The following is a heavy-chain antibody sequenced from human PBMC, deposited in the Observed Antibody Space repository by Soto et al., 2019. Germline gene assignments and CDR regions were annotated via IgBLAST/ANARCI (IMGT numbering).Heavy chain of an antibody. CDR2: ISSNSAYI. Sequence: GSLRLSCAASGFTFRSFTMNWVRQAPGKGLEWVSTISSNSAYIYYTDALRGRFTISRDNAKNSLHLQMNSLRAEDTAVYYCTRDASRDSSARGWFDPWRPVTLVTVSS. D-gene: IGHD6-13*01. V-gene: IGHV3-21*01. J-gene: IGHJ5*02. CDR3: TRDASRDSSARGWFDP. CDR1: GFTFRSFT.